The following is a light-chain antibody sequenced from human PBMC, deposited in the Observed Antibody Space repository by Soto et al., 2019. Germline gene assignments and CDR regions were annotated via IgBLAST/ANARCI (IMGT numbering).Light chain of an antibody. CDR1: QYVGTR. J-gene: IGKJ4*02. CDR2: YTS. V-gene: IGKV3-11*01. Sequence: EIVLTQSPATLSSSPGETATLSCRASQYVGTRLAWYQHKPGQAPRLLIYYTSNRATGIPARFSGSGSGTDFTLTINSLAPEDFAVYYCQQYHSWPAFGRGTKVEIK. CDR3: QQYHSWPA.